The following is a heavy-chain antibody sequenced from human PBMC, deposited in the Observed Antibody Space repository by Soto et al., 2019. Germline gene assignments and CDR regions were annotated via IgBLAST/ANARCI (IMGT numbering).Heavy chain of an antibody. CDR3: ASRPIAEPVYYYYYGMDV. V-gene: IGHV1-8*01. D-gene: IGHD6-13*01. J-gene: IGHJ6*02. CDR1: GYTFTSYD. Sequence: QVQLVQSGAEVKKPGASVKVSCKASGYTFTSYDINWVRQATGQGLEWMGWMNPNSGNTGYAQKFQGRVTMTRNTSISTAYMELSSLRSEDTAVYYCASRPIAEPVYYYYYGMDVWGQGTTVTVSS. CDR2: MNPNSGNT.